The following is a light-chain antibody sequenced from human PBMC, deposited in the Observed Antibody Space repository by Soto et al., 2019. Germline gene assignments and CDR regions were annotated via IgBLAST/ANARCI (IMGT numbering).Light chain of an antibody. CDR2: ASS. J-gene: IGKJ1*01. CDR3: RHATSSTLT. Sequence: EIVLTQSPGTLSLSPGERAALSCRAGQSIGSNYLAWYQQKPGLAPRLLIYASSSRATGIPDRFSGSGSGSNLILTNSRLDTENFAEYYFRHATSSTLTFGPRAKVEIE. V-gene: IGKV3-20*01. CDR1: QSIGSNY.